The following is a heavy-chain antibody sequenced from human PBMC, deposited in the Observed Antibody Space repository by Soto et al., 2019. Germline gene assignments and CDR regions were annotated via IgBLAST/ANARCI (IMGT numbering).Heavy chain of an antibody. Sequence: QVQLQESGPGLVKPSQTLSLTCTVSGGSISSGGYYWSWIRQHPGKGLEWIGYIYYSGSTYYNPALKSRVTISVDTSKNQFSLKLSSVTAADTAVYYCARDGSGANWFDPWGQGTLVTVSS. D-gene: IGHD3-10*01. J-gene: IGHJ5*02. V-gene: IGHV4-31*03. CDR3: ARDGSGANWFDP. CDR1: GGSISSGGYY. CDR2: IYYSGST.